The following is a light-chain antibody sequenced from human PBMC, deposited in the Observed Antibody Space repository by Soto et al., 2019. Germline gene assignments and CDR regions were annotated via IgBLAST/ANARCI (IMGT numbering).Light chain of an antibody. CDR3: QSYGSGLSTAI. CDR2: KNV. J-gene: IGLJ1*01. Sequence: QPPSVSGAPGQTVTISCTGSSSDIGAGGDVHWYQQLLGAAPKLLIYKNVYRPSGVPDRFSGFKSGTSASLAITGLQAEDEADYYCQSYGSGLSTAIFGTGTKLTVL. V-gene: IGLV1-40*01. CDR1: SSDIGAGGD.